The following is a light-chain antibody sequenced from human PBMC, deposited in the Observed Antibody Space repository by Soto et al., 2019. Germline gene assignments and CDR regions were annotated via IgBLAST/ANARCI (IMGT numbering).Light chain of an antibody. CDR3: SSYAPSDVV. J-gene: IGLJ2*01. CDR1: PSDVGGSNS. CDR2: DVN. Sequence: QSVLTQPPSASGSPGQSVTISCTGTPSDVGGSNSVSWYQQHPGKAPNLMIYDVNKRPSGVPDRFSGSKSGNTASLTVSGLQAADEAYYFCSSYAPSDVVFGGGTKLT. V-gene: IGLV2-8*01.